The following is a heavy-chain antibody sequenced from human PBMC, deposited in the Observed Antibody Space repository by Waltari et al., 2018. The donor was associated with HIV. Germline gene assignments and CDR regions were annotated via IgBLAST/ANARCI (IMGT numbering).Heavy chain of an antibody. D-gene: IGHD3-22*01. V-gene: IGHV4-39*02. CDR1: GGSITSSSYY. J-gene: IGHJ4*02. Sequence: QLQLQESGPGLVKPSETLSLTCTVSGGSITSSSYYWGWIRQPPGKGLEWIGNIYSSGSAYYTSSLKIRVTISVDRSKNQCSLKLNSVTAADMAVYYCARDRYYYARTGSPDYWGQGTLVTVSS. CDR2: IYSSGSA. CDR3: ARDRYYYARTGSPDY.